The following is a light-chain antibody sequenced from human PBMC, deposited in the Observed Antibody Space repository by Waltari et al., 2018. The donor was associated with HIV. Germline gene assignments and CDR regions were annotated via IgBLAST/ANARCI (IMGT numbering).Light chain of an antibody. CDR1: SSTLGTYS. J-gene: IGLJ2*01. Sequence: QSVLTQPPSASGTPGQRVTISCSGGSSTLGTYSVTCYQQVPGTAPKLLIHNNNQWPSGVPDRFSGSKSGTSASLAISGLQSEDEADYYCATWEHRLNGPIFGGGTRLTVL. V-gene: IGLV1-44*01. CDR2: NNN. CDR3: ATWEHRLNGPI.